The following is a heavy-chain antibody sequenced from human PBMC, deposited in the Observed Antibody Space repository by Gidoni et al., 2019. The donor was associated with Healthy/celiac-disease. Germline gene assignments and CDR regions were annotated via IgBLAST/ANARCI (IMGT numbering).Heavy chain of an antibody. Sequence: EVQLLESGGGLVQPGGSLRLSCAASGFTFSSYAMSWVRPAPGEGLEWVSAISGSGGSTYYADSVKGRFTISRDNSKNTLYLQMNSLRAEDTAVYYCAKVYYDSSGYYLEGSPHEYYFDYWGQGTLVTVSS. V-gene: IGHV3-23*01. D-gene: IGHD3-22*01. CDR3: AKVYYDSSGYYLEGSPHEYYFDY. CDR1: GFTFSSYA. J-gene: IGHJ4*02. CDR2: ISGSGGST.